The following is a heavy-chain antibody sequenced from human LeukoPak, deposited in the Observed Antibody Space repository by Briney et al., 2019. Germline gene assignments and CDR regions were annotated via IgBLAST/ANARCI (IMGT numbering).Heavy chain of an antibody. CDR2: ISGSGGST. D-gene: IGHD3-22*01. Sequence: GGSLRLSCAASGFTFSSYAMSWVRQAPGKGLEWVSAISGSGGSTYYADSVKGRFTISRDNAKNSLYLQMNSLRAEDTAVYYCARGRTYYYDSSGSVNAFDIWGRGTMVTVSS. J-gene: IGHJ3*02. CDR3: ARGRTYYYDSSGSVNAFDI. V-gene: IGHV3-23*01. CDR1: GFTFSSYA.